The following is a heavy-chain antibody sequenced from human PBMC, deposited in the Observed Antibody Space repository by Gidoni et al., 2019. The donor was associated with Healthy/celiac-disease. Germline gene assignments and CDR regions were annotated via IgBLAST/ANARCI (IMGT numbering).Heavy chain of an antibody. Sequence: EVQLLESGGGLVQPGGSLRLSCAASGFTFSSYAMSWVRQAPGKGLEWVSAISGSVGSTYYADSVKGRFTISRDNSKNTLYLQMNSLRAEDTAVYYCAIPPIIAAGREDAFDIWGQGTMVTVSS. CDR2: ISGSVGST. V-gene: IGHV3-23*01. J-gene: IGHJ3*02. CDR1: GFTFSSYA. CDR3: AIPPIIAAGREDAFDI. D-gene: IGHD6-13*01.